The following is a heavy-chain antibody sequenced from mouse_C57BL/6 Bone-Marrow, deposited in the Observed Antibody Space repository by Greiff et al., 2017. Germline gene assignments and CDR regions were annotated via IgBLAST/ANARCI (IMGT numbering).Heavy chain of an antibody. J-gene: IGHJ2*01. CDR3: AISYGSSYDYFDY. CDR1: GYTFTSSC. CDR2: IHPSDSGT. Sequence: QVQLQQPGPELVKPGASVTVSCKASGYTFTSSCMHWVKQRHGKGLGWIGRIHPSDSGTNSNQKFKGKATLTVDKSSITAYMQLRSLTSEDSGVYYCAISYGSSYDYFDYWGQGTTLTVSS. V-gene: IGHV1-74*01. D-gene: IGHD1-1*01.